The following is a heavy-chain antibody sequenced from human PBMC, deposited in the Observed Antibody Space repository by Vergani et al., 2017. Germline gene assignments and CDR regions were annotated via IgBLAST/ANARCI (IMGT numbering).Heavy chain of an antibody. CDR1: GGSINTGTYY. J-gene: IGHJ4*02. V-gene: IGHV4-61*02. D-gene: IGHD3-16*01. CDR3: ASSNPGDAGGSDY. CDR2: VYTSGMT. Sequence: QVQLQESGPRLVRPSQTLSLTCTVSGGSINTGTYYWSWIRQPAGKGLEWIGRVYTSGMTNYNPSLKSRVTILVDRSKSQLSLKLTSVTAGDTAVYFCASSNPGDAGGSDYWGQGTLVTVSS.